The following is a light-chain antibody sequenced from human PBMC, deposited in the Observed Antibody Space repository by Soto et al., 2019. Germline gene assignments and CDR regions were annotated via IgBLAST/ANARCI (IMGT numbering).Light chain of an antibody. CDR2: ETS. J-gene: IGKJ4*01. V-gene: IGKV3-11*01. CDR1: QSVRSY. Sequence: DIVLTQSPSTLSLSAGESATLSCRASQSVRSYLAWYQKKPGQAPRLLIYETSNRATGVPARFSGSGSGTDFTLTISSLQAEDVAVYYCQQRSLWPLTFGGGTKVEIK. CDR3: QQRSLWPLT.